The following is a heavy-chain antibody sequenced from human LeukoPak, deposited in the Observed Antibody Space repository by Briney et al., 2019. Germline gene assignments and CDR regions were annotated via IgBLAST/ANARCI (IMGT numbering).Heavy chain of an antibody. CDR1: GFTVSSTY. D-gene: IGHD3-3*01. CDR3: ARDHLEWYFDY. J-gene: IGHJ4*02. V-gene: IGHV3-66*01. Sequence: VGSLRLSCAASGFTVSSTYITCVRQTPGKGLEWVLAIYSAGSTYYADSVKGRFTNSRENSKNTLYLQINSLRAEDTAVYYWARDHLEWYFDYWGQGTLVTVSS. CDR2: IYSAGST.